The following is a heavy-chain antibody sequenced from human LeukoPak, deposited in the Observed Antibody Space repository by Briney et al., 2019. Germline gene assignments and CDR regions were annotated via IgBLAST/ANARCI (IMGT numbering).Heavy chain of an antibody. D-gene: IGHD6-13*01. CDR1: GGSISSYY. CDR3: ARTSSSWSPYDY. Sequence: PSETLSLTCTVSGGSISSYYWSWIRQPAGKGLEWIGCIYISGSTKQNPSLKSRVTMSVDTSRNQVSLTMTSVTAADTAVYYCARTSSSWSPYDYWGQGTLVTVSS. V-gene: IGHV4-4*07. J-gene: IGHJ4*02. CDR2: IYISGST.